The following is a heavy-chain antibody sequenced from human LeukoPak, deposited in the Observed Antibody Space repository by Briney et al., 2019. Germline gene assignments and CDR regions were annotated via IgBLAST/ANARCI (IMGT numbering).Heavy chain of an antibody. CDR1: GGSFSDHY. Sequence: SETLSLTCAAYGGSFSDHYWNWIRQPPGKGLEWIGEINHSGCTNYNPSLKSRVTMSVDTSKNQFSLKLSSVTAADTAVYYCARGRLILRWFEIWGQGTLVTVPS. CDR3: ARGRLILRWFEI. J-gene: IGHJ5*02. V-gene: IGHV4-34*01. CDR2: INHSGCT. D-gene: IGHD2-21*01.